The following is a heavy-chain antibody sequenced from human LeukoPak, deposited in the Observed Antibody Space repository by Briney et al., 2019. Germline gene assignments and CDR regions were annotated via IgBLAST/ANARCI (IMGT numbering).Heavy chain of an antibody. CDR1: GFTFDDYA. D-gene: IGHD6-19*01. V-gene: IGHV3-9*03. CDR3: AKAYSSGWYGYFDY. Sequence: PGRSLRLSCAASGFTFDDYAMHWVRQAPGKGLGWVSGISWNSGSIGYADSVKGRFTISRDNAKNSLCLQMNSLRAEDMALYYCAKAYSSGWYGYFDYWGQGTLVTVSS. J-gene: IGHJ4*02. CDR2: ISWNSGSI.